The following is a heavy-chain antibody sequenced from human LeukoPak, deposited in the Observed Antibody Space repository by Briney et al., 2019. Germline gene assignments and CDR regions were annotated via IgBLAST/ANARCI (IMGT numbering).Heavy chain of an antibody. V-gene: IGHV4-4*07. CDR1: GGSISSYY. J-gene: IGHJ4*02. Sequence: SETLSLTCTVSGGSISSYYWSWIRQPAGKGLEWIGRIYTSGSTNYNPSLKSRVTMSVDTSKNQFSLKLSSVTAADTAVYYCARALPYYYDSSGYTFDYWGEGTLVTVSS. CDR3: ARALPYYYDSSGYTFDY. CDR2: IYTSGST. D-gene: IGHD3-22*01.